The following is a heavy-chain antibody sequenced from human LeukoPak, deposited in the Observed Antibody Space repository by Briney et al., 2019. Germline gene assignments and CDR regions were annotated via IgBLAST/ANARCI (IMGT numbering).Heavy chain of an antibody. Sequence: PGGSLRLSCAASGFTFCSYSMNWVRQAPGKGLEWVSSISSSSSYIYYADSVKGRFTISRDNAKNSLYLQMNSLRAEDTAVYYCSIDLEGSGSYSYWGQGTLVTVSS. D-gene: IGHD3-10*01. CDR2: ISSSSSYI. CDR3: SIDLEGSGSYSY. V-gene: IGHV3-21*01. J-gene: IGHJ4*02. CDR1: GFTFCSYS.